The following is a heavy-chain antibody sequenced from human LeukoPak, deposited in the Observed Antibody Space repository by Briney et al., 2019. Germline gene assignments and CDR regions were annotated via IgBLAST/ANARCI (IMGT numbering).Heavy chain of an antibody. V-gene: IGHV3-30*18. Sequence: GGSLRLSCAASGFTFSSYAMHWVRQGPGKGLEWLAIISYDGRNNHYGDSVKGRFAISRDNSKNTLHLQMNSLRAEDTAVYYCAKLGFDSSGSHTLFDYWGQGTQVTVSS. CDR1: GFTFSSYA. D-gene: IGHD3-22*01. J-gene: IGHJ4*02. CDR3: AKLGFDSSGSHTLFDY. CDR2: ISYDGRNN.